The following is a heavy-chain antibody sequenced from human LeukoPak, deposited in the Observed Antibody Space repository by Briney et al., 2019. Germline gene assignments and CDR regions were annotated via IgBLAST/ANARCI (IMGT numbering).Heavy chain of an antibody. CDR1: GFTFSSYA. Sequence: GGSLRLSCAASGFTFSSYAMHWVRQAPGKGLEWVAVISYDGSDKYYADSVKGRFTISRDNSKNTLYLQMNSLRAEDTAVYYCARSNYYGSGTNQDYWGQGPLVTVSS. D-gene: IGHD3-10*01. J-gene: IGHJ4*02. CDR2: ISYDGSDK. V-gene: IGHV3-30*04. CDR3: ARSNYYGSGTNQDY.